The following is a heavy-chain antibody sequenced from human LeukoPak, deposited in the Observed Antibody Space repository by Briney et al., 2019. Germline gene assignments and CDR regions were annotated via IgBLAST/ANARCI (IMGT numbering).Heavy chain of an antibody. D-gene: IGHD5-12*01. CDR1: GFNFNIYW. CDR2: IYPDGSIT. J-gene: IGHJ4*02. Sequence: GGSLRLSCAASGFNFNIYWMHWVRQAPGKGLMWVSRIYPDGSITNYADSVKGRFTISRDNAKNTLYLQLNSLRAEDTAVYYCARDLSGSGDYWGQGTLVTVSS. CDR3: ARDLSGSGDY. V-gene: IGHV3-74*01.